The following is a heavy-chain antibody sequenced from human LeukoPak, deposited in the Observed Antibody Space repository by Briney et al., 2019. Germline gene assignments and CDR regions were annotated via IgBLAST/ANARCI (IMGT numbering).Heavy chain of an antibody. CDR2: IYPGDSDT. CDR3: ARVVVAAGGWFDP. CDR1: GYSFTSYW. Sequence: GESLKISCKGSGYSFTSYWIGWVRQMPGKGLEWMGIIYPGDSDTRYSPSFQGQVTISADKSISTAYLQWSSLKAADTAMYYCARVVVAAGGWFDPWGQGTLVTVSS. V-gene: IGHV5-51*01. J-gene: IGHJ5*02. D-gene: IGHD2-15*01.